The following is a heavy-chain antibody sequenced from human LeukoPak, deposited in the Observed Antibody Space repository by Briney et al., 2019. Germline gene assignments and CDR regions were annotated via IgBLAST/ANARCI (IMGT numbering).Heavy chain of an antibody. CDR2: IYYSGST. D-gene: IGHD6-19*01. CDR1: GGSISSGGYY. CDR3: ARDLSGIAVAGTWFDP. V-gene: IGHV4-31*03. J-gene: IGHJ5*02. Sequence: SQTLSLTCTVSGGSISSGGYYWSRIRQHPGKGLEWIGYIYYSGSTYYNPSLKSRVTISVDTSKNQFSLKLSSVTAADTAVYYCARDLSGIAVAGTWFDPWGQGTLVTVSS.